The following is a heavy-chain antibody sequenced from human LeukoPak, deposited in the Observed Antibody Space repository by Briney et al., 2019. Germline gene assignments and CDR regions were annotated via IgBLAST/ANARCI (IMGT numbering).Heavy chain of an antibody. CDR2: IDIDGINT. CDR3: ARDSSDFDL. Sequence: GGSLTLSCPVSGFSFTSYYMHWVRHAPGKGPVWVSWIDIDGINTKYADFVRGRFTISRDNAKTKVYLQMNSRRAEDTAVYYCARDSSDFDLWGRGTLVTVSS. V-gene: IGHV3-74*01. CDR1: GFSFTSYY. J-gene: IGHJ2*01.